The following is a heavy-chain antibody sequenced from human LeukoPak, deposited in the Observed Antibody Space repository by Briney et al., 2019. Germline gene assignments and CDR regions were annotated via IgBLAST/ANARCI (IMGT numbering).Heavy chain of an antibody. D-gene: IGHD2-2*01. CDR3: ARQVKVVPAAMRRDAFDI. Sequence: SETLSLTCTVSGRSISSYHGIWLPQPRGKALVWFGYIYYSGSNNYNPTLKSLVNISVDTSKRQFYVELSSMTAADTAVYYCARQVKVVPAAMRRDAFDIWGQGTMVTVSS. CDR1: GRSISSYH. V-gene: IGHV4-59*08. J-gene: IGHJ3*02. CDR2: IYYSGSN.